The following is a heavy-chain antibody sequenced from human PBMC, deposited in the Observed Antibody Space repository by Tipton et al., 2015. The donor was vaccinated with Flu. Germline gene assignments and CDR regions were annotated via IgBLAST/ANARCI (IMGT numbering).Heavy chain of an antibody. CDR3: AGIAVAGIFDY. CDR1: GGSISSYY. D-gene: IGHD6-19*01. CDR2: IYTSGST. Sequence: TLSLTCTVSGGSISSYYWSWIRQPAGKGLEWIGRIYTSGSTNYNPSLKSRVAMSVDTSKNQFSLKLSSVTAADTAVYYCAGIAVAGIFDYWGQGTLVTVSS. V-gene: IGHV4-4*07. J-gene: IGHJ4*02.